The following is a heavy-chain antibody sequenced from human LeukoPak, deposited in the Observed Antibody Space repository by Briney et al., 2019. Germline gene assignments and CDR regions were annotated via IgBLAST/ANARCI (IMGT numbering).Heavy chain of an antibody. Sequence: GGSLRLSCAASGFTFDDYGLSWVRQAPGKGLEWVSTINWNGGSTGYADSVKGRFTISRDNAKNSLYLQMNSLRADDTAVYYCARGGTTFEKWGQGTLVTVSS. V-gene: IGHV3-20*04. D-gene: IGHD2/OR15-2a*01. CDR2: INWNGGST. CDR3: ARGGTTFEK. CDR1: GFTFDDYG. J-gene: IGHJ4*02.